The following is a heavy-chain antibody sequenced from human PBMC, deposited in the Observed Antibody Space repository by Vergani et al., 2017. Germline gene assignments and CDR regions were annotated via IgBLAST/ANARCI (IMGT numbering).Heavy chain of an antibody. Sequence: QVQLVQSGAEVKKPGASVKVSCKASGYTFTSYAMHWVRQAPGQRLEWMGWINAGNGNTKYSQKFQGRVTITRDTSTSTAYMELRSLRSDDTAVYYCASTSRLHYDFWSGNYYYYYMDVWGKGTTVTVSS. V-gene: IGHV1-3*01. J-gene: IGHJ6*03. CDR2: INAGNGNT. CDR1: GYTFTSYA. CDR3: ASTSRLHYDFWSGNYYYYYMDV. D-gene: IGHD3-3*01.